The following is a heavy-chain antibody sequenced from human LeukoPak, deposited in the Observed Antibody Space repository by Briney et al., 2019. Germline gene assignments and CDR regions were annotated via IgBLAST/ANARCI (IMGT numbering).Heavy chain of an antibody. J-gene: IGHJ4*02. D-gene: IGHD2-15*01. V-gene: IGHV4-59*01. CDR1: GASITSYY. CDR3: VRGFCSGATCYHFDY. Sequence: SETLSLTCTVSGASITSYYWNWIRQPPGEGLEWIGHFYYSGSDNYNPSLKSRTTISVDTSKNQFSLKLTSVTAADTAVYYCVRGFCSGATCYHFDYWGREPWSPSP. CDR2: FYYSGSD.